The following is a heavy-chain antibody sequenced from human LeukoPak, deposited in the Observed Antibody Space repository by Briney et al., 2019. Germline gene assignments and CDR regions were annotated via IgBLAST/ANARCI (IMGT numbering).Heavy chain of an antibody. CDR1: GGSISSTHW. J-gene: IGHJ4*02. CDR3: ARVPAFYYGDYWTSSNYFDY. V-gene: IGHV4-4*02. CDR2: IFQSGRT. Sequence: SETLSLTCAVSGGSISSTHWWSWVRQPPGKGLEWIGEIFQSGRTNYNPSLKSRVTISVDKSRNQFSLKLSSVTAADTAVYHCARVPAFYYGDYWTSSNYFDYWGQGTLVTVSS. D-gene: IGHD4-17*01.